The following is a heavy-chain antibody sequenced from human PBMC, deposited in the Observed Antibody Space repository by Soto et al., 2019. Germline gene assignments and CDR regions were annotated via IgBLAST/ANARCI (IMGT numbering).Heavy chain of an antibody. CDR1: GGSISSGGYY. J-gene: IGHJ3*02. CDR2: IYYSGST. D-gene: IGHD6-13*01. CDR3: ARRYSSAFDI. Sequence: TSETLSLTCTVSGGSISSGGYYWSWIRQHPGKGLEWIGYIYYSGSTYYNPSLKSRVTISVDTSKNQFSLKLSSVTAADTAVYYCARRYSSAFDIWGQGTMVTVSS. V-gene: IGHV4-31*03.